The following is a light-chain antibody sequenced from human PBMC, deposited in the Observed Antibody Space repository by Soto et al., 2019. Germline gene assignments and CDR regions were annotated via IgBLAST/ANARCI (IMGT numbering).Light chain of an antibody. J-gene: IGKJ1*01. Sequence: ETVMTQSPATLSGSPGERATLSCRASQSVSSNLAWYQQKPGQAPRLLIYGASTRATGIPVRFSGSGSGTEFTLNISSLQSEDFAVYYCQQYIHWPRTFGQGTKVDVK. V-gene: IGKV3-15*01. CDR3: QQYIHWPRT. CDR2: GAS. CDR1: QSVSSN.